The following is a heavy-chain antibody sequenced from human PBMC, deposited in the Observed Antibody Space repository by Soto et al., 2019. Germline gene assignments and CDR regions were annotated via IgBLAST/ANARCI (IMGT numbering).Heavy chain of an antibody. CDR1: GFIISSYG. Sequence: QVQLVESGGGVVQPGRSLRLSCAASGFIISSYGMHWVRQAPGKGLEWLAVISYDGSKKFYGDSVKGRFTISRDNSKNTLFLQLNSLRAEDTAVYYCATWGCIASPTYDGSQAPYDFWGQGTLVTVSS. CDR3: ATWGCIASPTYDGSQAPYDF. V-gene: IGHV3-30*03. J-gene: IGHJ4*02. D-gene: IGHD3-16*01. CDR2: ISYDGSKK.